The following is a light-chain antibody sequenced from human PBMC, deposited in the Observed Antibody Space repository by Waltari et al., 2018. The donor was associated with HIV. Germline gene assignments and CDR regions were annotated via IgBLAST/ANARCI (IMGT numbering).Light chain of an antibody. CDR2: DDR. CDR1: NIAAIKS. CDR3: QVYSDRGDPVR. V-gene: IGLV3-21*02. Sequence: SYVLTQPPSVSVAPGQTARITCGGNNIAAIKSVHWYRKSPGQAPVLVVYDDRDRPSGIPDRFSGSSSGDTATLTISRAEAGDEADYYCQVYSDRGDPVRFGGGTKLTVL. J-gene: IGLJ2*01.